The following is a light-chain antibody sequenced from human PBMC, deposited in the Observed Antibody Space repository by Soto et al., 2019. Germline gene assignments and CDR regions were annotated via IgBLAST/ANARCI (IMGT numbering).Light chain of an antibody. Sequence: EIVLTQSPGTLSLSPGERATLSCRASQSVSSSYLAWSQQKPGQAPRLLIYGASSRATGIPDRFSGSGSGPEFTLTINSLQSEDFAIYYCQPYNNWPLTFGGGTKVDIK. CDR3: QPYNNWPLT. V-gene: IGKV3-20*01. CDR1: QSVSSSY. J-gene: IGKJ4*01. CDR2: GAS.